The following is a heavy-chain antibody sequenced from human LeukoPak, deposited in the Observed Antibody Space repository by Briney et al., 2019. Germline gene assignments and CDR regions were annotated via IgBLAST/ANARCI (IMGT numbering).Heavy chain of an antibody. CDR2: ISGSGGST. J-gene: IGHJ5*02. D-gene: IGHD4-11*01. V-gene: IGHV3-23*01. Sequence: GGSLRLSCAASGFTFSRYAMSWVRQAPGKGLEWVSDISGSGGSTYYADSVKGRFTISRDNSKNTLYLQMNSLRAEDTAVYYCANPSDYSDNWFDPWGQGTLVTVSS. CDR3: ANPSDYSDNWFDP. CDR1: GFTFSRYA.